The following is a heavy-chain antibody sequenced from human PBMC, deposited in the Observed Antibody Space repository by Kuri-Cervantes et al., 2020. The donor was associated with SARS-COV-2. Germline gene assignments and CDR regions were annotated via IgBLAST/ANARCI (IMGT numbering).Heavy chain of an antibody. CDR3: ARSPGIAAAGTNWFDP. CDR1: GGSISSGGYY. J-gene: IGHJ5*02. V-gene: IGHV4-30-2*01. CDR2: IYHSGST. D-gene: IGHD6-13*01. Sequence: SETLSLTCTVSGGSISSGGYYWSWIRQPPGKGLEWIGYIYHSGSTYYNPSLKSRVIISVDRSKNQFSLKLSSVTAADTAVYYCARSPGIAAAGTNWFDPWGQGTLVTVSS.